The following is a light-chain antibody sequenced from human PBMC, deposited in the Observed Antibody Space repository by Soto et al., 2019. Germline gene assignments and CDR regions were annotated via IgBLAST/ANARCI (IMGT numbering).Light chain of an antibody. CDR2: AAS. V-gene: IGKV1-39*01. CDR3: QQSYTTPIT. J-gene: IGKJ5*01. Sequence: GDIVTIPCRASQSINKWLAWHQQKPGIAPKLLIYAASTLQSGVPSRFSGSGSGTDFTLTISSLQPEDFATYYCQQSYTTPITLGQGTRLEIK. CDR1: QSINKW.